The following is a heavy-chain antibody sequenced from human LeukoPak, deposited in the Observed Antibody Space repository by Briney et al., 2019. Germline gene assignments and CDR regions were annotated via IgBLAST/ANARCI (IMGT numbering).Heavy chain of an antibody. CDR1: GFTFSSYS. CDR2: ISSSSSYI. Sequence: GGSLRLSCAASGFTFSSYSMNWVRQAPGKGLEWVSSISSSSSYIYYADSVKGRFTISRDNAKYSLYLQMNSLRAEDTAVYYCARAAPNYGGNSWFDYWGQGTLVTVSS. V-gene: IGHV3-21*01. D-gene: IGHD4-23*01. CDR3: ARAAPNYGGNSWFDY. J-gene: IGHJ4*02.